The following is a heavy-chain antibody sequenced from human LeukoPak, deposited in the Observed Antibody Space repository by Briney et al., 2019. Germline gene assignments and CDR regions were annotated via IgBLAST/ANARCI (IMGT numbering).Heavy chain of an antibody. CDR3: AKCSSGWLSSYDAFDI. D-gene: IGHD6-19*01. J-gene: IGHJ3*02. Sequence: PGGSLRLSCAASGFTFGNAWMTWVRQAPGKGLEWVGRIKSKTDGATTDYAAPVKGRFTISRDDSENTLYLQMNSLKTEDAAVYYCAKCSSGWLSSYDAFDIWGQGTMITVSS. V-gene: IGHV3-15*01. CDR1: GFTFGNAW. CDR2: IKSKTDGATT.